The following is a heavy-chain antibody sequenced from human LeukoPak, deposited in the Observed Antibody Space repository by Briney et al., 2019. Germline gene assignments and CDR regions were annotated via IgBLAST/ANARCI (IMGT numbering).Heavy chain of an antibody. V-gene: IGHV4-39*01. CDR2: IYDSGST. CDR1: GGSISSYY. J-gene: IGHJ5*02. CDR3: ARHYGP. Sequence: SETLSLTCTVSGGSISSYYWNWIRQPPGKGLEWIGSIYDSGSTYYNPSLKSRVTISVDTSKNQFSLKLNSVTAADTAVYYCARHYGPWGQGTLVTVSS. D-gene: IGHD3-10*01.